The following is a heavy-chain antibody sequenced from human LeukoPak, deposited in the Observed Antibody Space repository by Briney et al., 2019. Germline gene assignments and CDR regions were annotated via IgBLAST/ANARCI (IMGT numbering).Heavy chain of an antibody. CDR1: GGSISIYY. CDR2: IYTSGST. CDR3: ARDVTTIFGDAFDI. D-gene: IGHD3-3*01. V-gene: IGHV4-4*07. J-gene: IGHJ3*02. Sequence: SETLSLTCTVSGGSISIYYWSWIRHPARKGLEWIGRIYTSGSTTYNPSPKSRVSMSVDKSKNQFSLQLSSVTAADTVVYYCARDVTTIFGDAFDIWGQGTMVSVSS.